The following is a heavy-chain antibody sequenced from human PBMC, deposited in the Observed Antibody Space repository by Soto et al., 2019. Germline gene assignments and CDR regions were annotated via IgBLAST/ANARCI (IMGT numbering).Heavy chain of an antibody. CDR1: GGSFSGYY. J-gene: IGHJ5*02. CDR3: ARGVTIFGVAKRWFDP. V-gene: IGHV4-34*01. D-gene: IGHD3-3*01. CDR2: INHSGST. Sequence: SETLSLTCAVYGGSFSGYYWSWIRQPPGKGLEWIGEINHSGSTNYNPSLKSRVTISVDTSKNRFSLKLSSVTAADTAVYYCARGVTIFGVAKRWFDPWGQGTLVTVSS.